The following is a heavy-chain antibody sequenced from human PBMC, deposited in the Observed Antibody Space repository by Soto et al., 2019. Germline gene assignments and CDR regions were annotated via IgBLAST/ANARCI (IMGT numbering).Heavy chain of an antibody. CDR2: INVDDSA. CDR3: AKNYYFDH. CDR1: GFTFSAYA. J-gene: IGHJ4*02. Sequence: GGSLRLSCAASGFTFSAYAMSWVRQAPGKGLEWVSSINVDDSAYYADSVKGRFTIPRDNSKSTVFLELSSLRVEDTATFYCAKNYYFDHWGQGTQVTVSS. V-gene: IGHV3-23*01.